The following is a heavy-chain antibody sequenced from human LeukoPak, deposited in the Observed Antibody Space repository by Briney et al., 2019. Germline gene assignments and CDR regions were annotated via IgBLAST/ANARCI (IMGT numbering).Heavy chain of an antibody. Sequence: GGSLRLSCAASGFTFSSYAMSWVRQAPGKGLGCISGFSGSGGSTYYADSVKGRFTISRDNSKNTLYLQMNSLRAADTAVYYCAKGAYYDLWGQGTLVTVSS. CDR1: GFTFSSYA. D-gene: IGHD3-22*01. CDR3: AKGAYYDL. J-gene: IGHJ4*02. CDR2: FSGSGGST. V-gene: IGHV3-23*01.